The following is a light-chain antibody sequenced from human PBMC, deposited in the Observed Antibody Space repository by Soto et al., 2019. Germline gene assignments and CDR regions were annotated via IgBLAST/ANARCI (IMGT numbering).Light chain of an antibody. CDR3: QQYYSTPPA. CDR2: WAS. V-gene: IGKV4-1*01. J-gene: IGKJ4*01. CDR1: QSILYSSHNQNY. Sequence: DIVMTQSPDSPAVSLGERATINCKSSQSILYSSHNQNYLAWYQQKPRQPPKLLIFWASTRESGVPDRFSGCGSGTDFTLTISSLQAEDVAVYYCQQYYSTPPAFGGGTKVDIK.